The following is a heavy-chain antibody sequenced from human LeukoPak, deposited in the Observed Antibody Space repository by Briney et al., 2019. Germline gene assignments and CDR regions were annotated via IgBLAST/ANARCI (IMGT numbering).Heavy chain of an antibody. CDR1: GYTFTSYY. J-gene: IGHJ4*02. CDR3: ARAYGDTPFDY. Sequence: ASVKVSCKASGYTFTSYYMHWVRQAPGQGLEWMGIINPSGGSTSYAQKFQGRVTMTRDMSTSTVYMELSSLRSEDTAVYYCARAYGDTPFDYWGQGTLVTVSS. CDR2: INPSGGST. V-gene: IGHV1-46*01. D-gene: IGHD4-17*01.